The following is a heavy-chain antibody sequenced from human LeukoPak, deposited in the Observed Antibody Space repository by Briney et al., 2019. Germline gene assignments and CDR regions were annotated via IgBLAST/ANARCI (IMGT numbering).Heavy chain of an antibody. V-gene: IGHV5-51*01. CDR3: ARAGGNYLRWFDP. CDR2: IYPGDSDV. J-gene: IGHJ5*02. CDR1: GYSFTSYW. D-gene: IGHD4-11*01. Sequence: GESLKISCKGSGYSFTSYWIGWVRQMPGKGLEWMGIIYPGDSDVRYSPSFQGQVIISADKSITTAYLQWSSLKASDTAVYYCARAGGNYLRWFDPWGQGTLVTVSS.